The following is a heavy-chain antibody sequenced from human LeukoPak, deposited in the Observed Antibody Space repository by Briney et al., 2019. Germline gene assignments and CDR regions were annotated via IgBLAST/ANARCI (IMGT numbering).Heavy chain of an antibody. J-gene: IGHJ4*02. V-gene: IGHV1-46*01. Sequence: ASVKVSCKASGYTFTSYYMHWVRQAPGQGLEWMGIINPSGGSTSYAQKFQGRVTMTRDTSTSTVYMELSSLRSEDTAVYYCARANYVWGSHRFPKVFDYWGQGALATVSS. CDR2: INPSGGST. D-gene: IGHD3-16*02. CDR1: GYTFTSYY. CDR3: ARANYVWGSHRFPKVFDY.